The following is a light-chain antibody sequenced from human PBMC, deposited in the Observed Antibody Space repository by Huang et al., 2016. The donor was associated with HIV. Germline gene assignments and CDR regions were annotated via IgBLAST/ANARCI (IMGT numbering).Light chain of an antibody. CDR2: EAS. CDR3: QQRTKWPPVLT. CDR1: QSVGVY. Sequence: EIVLTQSPATLSLSPGARATLPCRASQSVGVYLAWYQQKPGQAPRLLIFEASNRATGIPDRFSCSGSGTDFTLTIDSLQPDDFAIYYCQQRTKWPPVLTFGGGTRVEIK. V-gene: IGKV3-11*01. J-gene: IGKJ4*01.